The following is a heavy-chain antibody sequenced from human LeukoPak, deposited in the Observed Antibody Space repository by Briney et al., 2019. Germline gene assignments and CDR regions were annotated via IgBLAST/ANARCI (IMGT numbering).Heavy chain of an antibody. CDR2: IYYSGST. CDR1: GGSISSYY. Sequence: SETLSLTCTVSGGSISSYYWSWIRQPPGKGLEWIGYIYYSGSTNYNPSLKSRVTISVDTSKNQFSLKLSSVTAADTAVYYCARVSEEYDIFTDYFDYWGQGTLVTVSS. V-gene: IGHV4-59*01. J-gene: IGHJ4*02. D-gene: IGHD3-9*01. CDR3: ARVSEEYDIFTDYFDY.